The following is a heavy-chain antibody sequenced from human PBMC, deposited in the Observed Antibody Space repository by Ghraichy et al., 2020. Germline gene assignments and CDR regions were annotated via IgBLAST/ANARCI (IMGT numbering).Heavy chain of an antibody. CDR1: GFTFSSYD. CDR3: AKGKTTRLDY. D-gene: IGHD4-17*01. CDR2: VSWSGGSI. V-gene: IGHV3-23*01. Sequence: GGSLRLSCAASGFTFSSYDMSWVRQAPGKGLEWVSTVSWSGGSIYYAASVKGRFTISRDNSKNTLYLQMNSLRDEDTAVYYCAKGKTTRLDYWGQGALVTASS. J-gene: IGHJ4*02.